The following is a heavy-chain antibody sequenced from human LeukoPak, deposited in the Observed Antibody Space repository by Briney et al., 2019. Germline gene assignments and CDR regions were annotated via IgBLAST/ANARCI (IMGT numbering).Heavy chain of an antibody. D-gene: IGHD6-13*01. V-gene: IGHV4-59*01. CDR2: IYYSGST. J-gene: IGHJ5*02. CDR3: ARAEAAADTHWFDP. CDR1: GGSISSYY. Sequence: PSETLSLTCTVSGGSISSYYWSWIRQPPGKGLEWIGYIYYSGSTNYNPSLKSRVTISVDTSKNQFSLKLSSVTAADTAVYYCARAEAAADTHWFDPWGQGTLVTVSS.